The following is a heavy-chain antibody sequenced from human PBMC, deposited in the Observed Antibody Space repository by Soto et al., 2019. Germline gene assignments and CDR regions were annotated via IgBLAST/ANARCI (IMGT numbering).Heavy chain of an antibody. V-gene: IGHV4-4*02. Sequence: QVQLQESGPGLVKPSGTLSLTCAVSGGSISSSNWWSWVRQPPGKGLEWIGEMYHSGSTNHNPSLKSRVTISVDKSKNQFSMKLSSVAGAETAVYYCARAQGSVGSCYSVQHRCDPWGQGTLVNVSS. CDR1: GGSISSSNW. CDR2: MYHSGST. J-gene: IGHJ5*02. CDR3: ARAQGSVGSCYSVQHRCDP. D-gene: IGHD2-15*01.